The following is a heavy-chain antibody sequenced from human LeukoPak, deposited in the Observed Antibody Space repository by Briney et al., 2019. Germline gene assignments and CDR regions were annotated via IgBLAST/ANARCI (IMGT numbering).Heavy chain of an antibody. CDR2: INSDGGTT. V-gene: IGHV3-74*01. CDR3: AISRYSGTSLDY. CDR1: GFTFSSYW. J-gene: IGHJ4*02. D-gene: IGHD1-26*01. Sequence: GGSLRLSCAASGFTFSSYWMNWVRQAPGKGLVWVSRINSDGGTTTYADSVKGRFTISRDNAKSTLYLQMNSLRIEDTAVYYCAISRYSGTSLDYWGQGSLVTVPS.